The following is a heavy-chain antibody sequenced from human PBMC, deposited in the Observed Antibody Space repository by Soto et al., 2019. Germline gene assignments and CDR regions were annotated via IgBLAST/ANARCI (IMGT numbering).Heavy chain of an antibody. CDR3: ARGGYYDSSGYRNYHYYGMNV. J-gene: IGHJ6*02. CDR2: ISAYDDNT. V-gene: IGHV1-18*01. CDR1: GYRFTSYG. D-gene: IGHD3-22*01. Sequence: QAQLVQSGPEVKKPWASVKVSCKASGYRFTSYGISWVRQAPGQGLEWLGWISAYDDNTKYAQTLQGRVSMSTDTSTNTAYRELRSLRSDDTAMYYCARGGYYDSSGYRNYHYYGMNVWGQGTTVTVSS.